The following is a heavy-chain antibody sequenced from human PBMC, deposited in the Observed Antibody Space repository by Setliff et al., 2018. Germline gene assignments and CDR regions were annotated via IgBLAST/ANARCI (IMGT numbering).Heavy chain of an antibody. CDR1: GYSISSGYY. D-gene: IGHD2-15*01. CDR3: ARVGSVGYFDL. J-gene: IGHJ2*01. Sequence: PSETLSLTCTVSGYSISSGYYWGWIRQPPGKGLEWIGSIYHSGSTYYNPSLKSRVTISVDTSKNQFSLKLSSVTAADTAVYYCARVGSVGYFDLWGRGTLVTVSS. V-gene: IGHV4-38-2*02. CDR2: IYHSGST.